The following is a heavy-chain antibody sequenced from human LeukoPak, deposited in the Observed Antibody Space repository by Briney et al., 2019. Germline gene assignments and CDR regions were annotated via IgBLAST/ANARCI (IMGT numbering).Heavy chain of an antibody. CDR3: AKDWVQYNWNYYFDY. V-gene: IGHV3-30*18. CDR2: ISYDGSNK. J-gene: IGHJ4*02. Sequence: QPGGSLRLSCAASGFTFSSYEMNWVRQAPGKGLEWVAVISYDGSNKYYADSVKGRFTISRDNSKNTLYLQMNSLRAEDTAVYYCAKDWVQYNWNYYFDYWGQGTLVTVSS. D-gene: IGHD1-7*01. CDR1: GFTFSSYE.